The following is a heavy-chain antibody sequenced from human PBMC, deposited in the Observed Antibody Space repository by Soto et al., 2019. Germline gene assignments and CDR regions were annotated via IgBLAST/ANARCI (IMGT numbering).Heavy chain of an antibody. CDR1: GFTFSSYA. Sequence: GGSLRLSCAASGFTFSSYAMSWFRQAPGKGLEWVSAISGSGGSTYYADSVKGRFTISRDNSKNTLYLQMNSLRAEDTAVYYCAKSGRIAARRPDYFDYWGQGTLVTVSS. CDR2: ISGSGGST. CDR3: AKSGRIAARRPDYFDY. J-gene: IGHJ4*02. V-gene: IGHV3-23*01. D-gene: IGHD6-6*01.